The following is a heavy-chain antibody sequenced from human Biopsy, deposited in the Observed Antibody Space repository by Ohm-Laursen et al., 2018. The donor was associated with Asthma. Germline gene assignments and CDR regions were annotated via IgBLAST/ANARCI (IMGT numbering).Heavy chain of an antibody. D-gene: IGHD6-13*01. Sequence: SETLSLTCNVSGDSMRGSDYSWGWIRQPPGKGLEWIGNVYHSGNTNINPSLQSRVTISVDTPKSQFSLKGSAVTAADTAVYFCARHKHSNSWYKYYFDYWGQGTLVTVSS. CDR2: VYHSGNT. CDR3: ARHKHSNSWYKYYFDY. CDR1: GDSMRGSDYS. J-gene: IGHJ4*02. V-gene: IGHV4-39*01.